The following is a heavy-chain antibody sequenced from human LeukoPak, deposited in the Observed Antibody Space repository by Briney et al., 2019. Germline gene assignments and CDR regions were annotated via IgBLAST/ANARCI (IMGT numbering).Heavy chain of an antibody. Sequence: PSETLSLTCTVSGGSISSSSYYWGRIRQPPGKGLEWIVSSYYSGSTYYNPSLKSRVTISVDTSKTQFSLKLSSVTAADTAVYYCARHHYSSGWCVVSQYYSDYWGQGTLVTVSS. CDR1: GGSISSSSYY. CDR2: SYYSGST. J-gene: IGHJ4*02. V-gene: IGHV4-39*01. D-gene: IGHD6-19*01. CDR3: ARHHYSSGWCVVSQYYSDY.